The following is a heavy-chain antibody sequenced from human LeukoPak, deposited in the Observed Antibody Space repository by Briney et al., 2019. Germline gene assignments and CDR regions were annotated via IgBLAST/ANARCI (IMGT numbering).Heavy chain of an antibody. CDR1: GYRFTSYW. CDR2: IYPGDSDT. Sequence: GESLKISCKGSGYRFTSYWIGWVRQMPGKGLEWMGIIYPGDSDTRYSPSFQGQVTISADKSISTAYLQWSSLKASDTAMYYCARLGDYRHATTWARAQNWFDPWGQGTLVTVSS. V-gene: IGHV5-51*01. D-gene: IGHD4-11*01. J-gene: IGHJ5*02. CDR3: ARLGDYRHATTWARAQNWFDP.